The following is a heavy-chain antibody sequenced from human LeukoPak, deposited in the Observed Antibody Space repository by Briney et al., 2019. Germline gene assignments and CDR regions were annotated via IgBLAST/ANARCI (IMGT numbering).Heavy chain of an antibody. V-gene: IGHV3-23*01. CDR3: AKDLLRISVVVVAACDY. J-gene: IGHJ4*02. CDR2: ISGCGSST. D-gene: IGHD2-15*01. CDR1: GVTSSSDA. Sequence: RGSLRLSSAASGVTSSSDAISCDSHAPRKVLEWVSAISGCGSSTYYAGSVKGRFTIYRDNSQNKIYLQMNSLRAEGTAVYYCAKDLLRISVVVVAACDYWGQGTLVTVSS.